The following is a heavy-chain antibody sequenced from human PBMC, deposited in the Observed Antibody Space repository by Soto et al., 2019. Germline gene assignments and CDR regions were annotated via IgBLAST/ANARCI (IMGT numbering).Heavy chain of an antibody. V-gene: IGHV1-2*04. CDR1: GYTFTGYY. D-gene: IGHD3-22*01. CDR3: ARDRDNYDSSGYYHGYYGMDV. Sequence: ASVKVSCKASGYTFTGYYMHWVRQAPGQGLECMGWINPNSGGTNYAQKFQGWVTMTRDTSISTAYMELSRLRSDDTAVYYCARDRDNYDSSGYYHGYYGMDVWGQGTTVTVSS. CDR2: INPNSGGT. J-gene: IGHJ6*02.